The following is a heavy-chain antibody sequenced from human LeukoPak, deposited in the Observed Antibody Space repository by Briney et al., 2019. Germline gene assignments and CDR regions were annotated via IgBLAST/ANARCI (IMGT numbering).Heavy chain of an antibody. Sequence: ASVKVSCKASGYTFTSYGISWVRQAPGQGLEWMGWISAYNGNTNYAQKLQGRVTMTTDTSTSTAYMELRSLRSDDTAVYYCARAIGSPPYYYYYYMDVWGKGTTVTVSS. CDR1: GYTFTSYG. J-gene: IGHJ6*03. CDR2: ISAYNGNT. V-gene: IGHV1-18*01. CDR3: ARAIGSPPYYYYYYMDV. D-gene: IGHD3-10*01.